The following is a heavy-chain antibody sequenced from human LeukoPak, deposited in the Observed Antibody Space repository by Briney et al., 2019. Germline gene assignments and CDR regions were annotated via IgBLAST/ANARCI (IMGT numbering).Heavy chain of an antibody. V-gene: IGHV4-39*01. Sequence: PSETLSLTCTVSGGSISSSSYYWGWIRQPPGKGLEWIGSIYYSGNTYYNPSLKSRVTIFVDTSKNQFSLKLNSVTAADTAVYYCARHWAAVAADFDYWGQGTLVTVSS. CDR2: IYYSGNT. D-gene: IGHD6-19*01. CDR3: ARHWAAVAADFDY. J-gene: IGHJ4*02. CDR1: GGSISSSSYY.